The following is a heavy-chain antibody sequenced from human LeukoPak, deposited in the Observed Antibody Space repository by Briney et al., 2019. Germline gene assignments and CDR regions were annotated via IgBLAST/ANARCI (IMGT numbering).Heavy chain of an antibody. Sequence: GGSLRLSCAASGFTLSHYYMTWIRQAPGKGLEWLSCISSSGDTIYCADSVKGRFTVSRDNAENSLYLQMNSLRAEDTAMYYCARQGSEIDYWGQGTLVTVSS. V-gene: IGHV3-11*01. CDR1: GFTLSHYY. CDR3: ARQGSEIDY. J-gene: IGHJ4*02. CDR2: ISSSGDTI.